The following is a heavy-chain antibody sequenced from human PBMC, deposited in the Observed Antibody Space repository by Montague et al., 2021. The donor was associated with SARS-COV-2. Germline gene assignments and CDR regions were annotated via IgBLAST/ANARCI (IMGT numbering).Heavy chain of an antibody. D-gene: IGHD3-10*01. J-gene: IGHJ5*02. Sequence: ETLSLTCTVSGGSMSDHYWAWIRQPPGKGLEWLAYIYYSGGINSNASLKSRVTMSVDTSKNQFSLKLTSATAADTAVYYCARAVSVRRAVNWFDPWGRGTLVTVSS. CDR3: ARAVSVRRAVNWFDP. CDR2: IYYSGGI. CDR1: GGSMSDHY. V-gene: IGHV4-59*11.